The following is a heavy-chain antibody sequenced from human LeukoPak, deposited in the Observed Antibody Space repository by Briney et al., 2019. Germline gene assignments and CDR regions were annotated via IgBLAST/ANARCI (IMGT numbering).Heavy chain of an antibody. CDR3: TRGDYEERFDY. V-gene: IGHV1-46*03. D-gene: IGHD4-17*01. Sequence: GASVKVSCKASGYTFTTYYIHWVRQAPGQGPEWVGIFNPSGGSTNYAQKFQDRVTMTRDTSTSTVYMELSSLRSEDTAVYYCTRGDYEERFDYWGQGTLVTVSS. CDR2: FNPSGGST. CDR1: GYTFTTYY. J-gene: IGHJ4*02.